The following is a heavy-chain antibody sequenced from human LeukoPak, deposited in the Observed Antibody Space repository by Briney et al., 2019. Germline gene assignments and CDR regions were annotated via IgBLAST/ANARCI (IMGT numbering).Heavy chain of an antibody. Sequence: GGSLRLSCAASGFTFSSYGMSWVRQAPGKGLEWVPAISGSGGSTYYADSVKDRFTISRDNSKNTLYLQMNSLRAEDTAVYYCAKGTGYSGYEFDYWGQGTLVTVSS. D-gene: IGHD5-12*01. CDR1: GFTFSSYG. J-gene: IGHJ4*02. CDR3: AKGTGYSGYEFDY. CDR2: ISGSGGST. V-gene: IGHV3-23*01.